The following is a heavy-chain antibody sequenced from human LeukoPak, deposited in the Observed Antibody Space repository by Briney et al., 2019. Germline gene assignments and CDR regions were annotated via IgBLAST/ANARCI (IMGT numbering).Heavy chain of an antibody. CDR3: ARGARGYSGYDSDY. CDR1: GFTFSNYE. D-gene: IGHD5-12*01. J-gene: IGHJ4*02. V-gene: IGHV3-48*03. Sequence: PGGSLRPSCAASGFTFSNYEMNWVRQAPGKGLEWVSYISSSGSIIYYADSVKGRFTISRDNAKNSLYLQMNSLRAEDTAVYYCARGARGYSGYDSDYWGQGTLVTVSS. CDR2: ISSSGSII.